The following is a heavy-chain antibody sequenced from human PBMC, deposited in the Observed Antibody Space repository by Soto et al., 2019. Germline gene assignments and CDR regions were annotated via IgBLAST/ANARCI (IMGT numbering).Heavy chain of an antibody. CDR1: GGSISNYY. Sequence: SETLSLTYTISGGSISNYYWSWIRQPPGKGLEWIGYIYYSGSTNYNPSLKSRVTISVDTSKNQFSLKLSSVTAADTAVYYCARTYYYDSSGYYSAGNFDYWGQGTLVTVSS. CDR3: ARTYYYDSSGYYSAGNFDY. V-gene: IGHV4-59*01. CDR2: IYYSGST. J-gene: IGHJ4*02. D-gene: IGHD3-22*01.